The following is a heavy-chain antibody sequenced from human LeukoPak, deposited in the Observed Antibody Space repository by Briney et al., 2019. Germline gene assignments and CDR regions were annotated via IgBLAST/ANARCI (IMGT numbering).Heavy chain of an antibody. CDR2: IYSGGST. V-gene: IGHV3-53*01. CDR3: ALGYYYDSSGPAAFDY. D-gene: IGHD3-22*01. Sequence: GGSLRLSCAASGFTVSSNYMSWVRQAPGKGLEWVSVIYSGGSTYYADSVKGRFTISRDNSKNTLYLQMNGLRAEDTAVYYCALGYYYDSSGPAAFDYWGQGTLVTVSS. CDR1: GFTVSSNY. J-gene: IGHJ4*02.